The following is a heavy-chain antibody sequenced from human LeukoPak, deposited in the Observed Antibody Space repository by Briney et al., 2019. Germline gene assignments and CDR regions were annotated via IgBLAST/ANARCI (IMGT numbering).Heavy chain of an antibody. D-gene: IGHD3-16*01. Sequence: SETLSLSCTDSGGSISISSYYWGWIRQPPGKGLEWIGSIYYSGSTYYNPSLKSRVTISVDTSKNQFSLKLSSVTAADTAVYYCARYPLGRGDSYWGQGTLVTVSS. V-gene: IGHV4-39*01. CDR1: GGSISISSYY. CDR2: IYYSGST. J-gene: IGHJ4*02. CDR3: ARYPLGRGDSY.